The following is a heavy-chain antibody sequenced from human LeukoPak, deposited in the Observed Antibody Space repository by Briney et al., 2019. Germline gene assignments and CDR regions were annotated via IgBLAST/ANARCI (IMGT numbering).Heavy chain of an antibody. CDR1: GFTFSSYS. CDR2: ISSGSSTI. J-gene: IGHJ4*02. Sequence: GGSLRLSCAASGFTFSSYSMNWVRQAPGKGLEWVSYISSGSSTIYYADSVKGRFTISRDNAKNSLYLQMNSLRAEDTAVYYCARDRSDYWGQGTLVTVSS. V-gene: IGHV3-48*01. CDR3: ARDRSDY.